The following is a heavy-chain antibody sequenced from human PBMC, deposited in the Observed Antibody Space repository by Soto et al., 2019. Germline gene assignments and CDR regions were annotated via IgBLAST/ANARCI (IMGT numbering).Heavy chain of an antibody. V-gene: IGHV3-74*01. J-gene: IGHJ4*02. Sequence: GGSLGLSCAASGLTFSLYWMYWVRQAPGQGLVWAPRINTDGSGTSYPDSVEGGFTVSRDNARNTLYLQMNSLRPDDTAVYYCARVQVDEFSPYFDYWGQGTLVTVSS. CDR2: INTDGSGT. CDR3: ARVQVDEFSPYFDY. CDR1: GLTFSLYW.